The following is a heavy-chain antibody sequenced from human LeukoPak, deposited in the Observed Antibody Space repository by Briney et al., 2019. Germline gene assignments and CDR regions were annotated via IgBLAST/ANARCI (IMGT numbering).Heavy chain of an antibody. D-gene: IGHD3-9*01. CDR3: AKEEDWDPSYHWYFDL. Sequence: GGSLRLSCAASGFTFDDYAMHWVRQAPGEGLEWVSGISWNSGSIGYADSVKGRFTISRDNAKNSLYLQMNSLRAEDTALYYCAKEEDWDPSYHWYFDLWGRGTLVIISS. V-gene: IGHV3-9*01. CDR1: GFTFDDYA. J-gene: IGHJ2*01. CDR2: ISWNSGSI.